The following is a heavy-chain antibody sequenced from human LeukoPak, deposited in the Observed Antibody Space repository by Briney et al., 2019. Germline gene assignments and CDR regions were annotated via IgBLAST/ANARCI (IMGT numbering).Heavy chain of an antibody. CDR1: GFTFSSYW. CDR2: IKQDGSEK. J-gene: IGHJ4*02. D-gene: IGHD3-3*02. V-gene: IGHV3-7*01. Sequence: PGGSLRLSCAASGFTFSSYWMGWVRQAPGKGLEWVASIKQDGSEKYSVDSVKGRFTMSRDNAKNSLYLQMNSLRAEDTAVYYCARVSVGRYYFDNWGQGTPVTVS. CDR3: ARVSVGRYYFDN.